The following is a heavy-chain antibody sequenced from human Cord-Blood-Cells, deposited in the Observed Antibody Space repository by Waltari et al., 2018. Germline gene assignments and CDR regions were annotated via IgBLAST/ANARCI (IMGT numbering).Heavy chain of an antibody. Sequence: QVQLQQRGAGLLKPSETLSLTCADYGGSFSGYYWSWIRQPPGKGLEWIGEINHSGSTNYNPSLKSRVTISVDTSKNQFSLKLSSVTAADTAVYYCARGGGSSGEGNWFDPWGQGTLVTVSS. CDR3: ARGGGSSGEGNWFDP. J-gene: IGHJ5*02. D-gene: IGHD6-19*01. CDR2: INHSGST. CDR1: GGSFSGYY. V-gene: IGHV4-34*01.